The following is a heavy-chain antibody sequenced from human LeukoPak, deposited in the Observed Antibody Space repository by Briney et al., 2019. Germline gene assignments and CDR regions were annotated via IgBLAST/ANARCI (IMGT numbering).Heavy chain of an antibody. CDR3: ARDKFGGTDY. CDR1: RFTFSSYW. Sequence: GGSLRLSCAASRFTFSSYWMSWVRQAPGKGLEWVANIKQDGSEKYYVDSVKGRFTISRDNAKNSLYLQMNSLRAEDTAVYYCARDKFGGTDYWGQGTLVTVSS. V-gene: IGHV3-7*01. D-gene: IGHD3-16*01. J-gene: IGHJ4*02. CDR2: IKQDGSEK.